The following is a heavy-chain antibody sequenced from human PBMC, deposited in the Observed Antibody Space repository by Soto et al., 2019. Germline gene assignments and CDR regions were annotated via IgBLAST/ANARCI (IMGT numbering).Heavy chain of an antibody. D-gene: IGHD1-26*01. CDR2: IYSGGRT. V-gene: IGHV3-66*04. CDR1: GFTVSTNH. Sequence: EVKVVESGGDLVQPGGSLRLSCSVSGFTVSTNHRSWVRQAPGKVLEWISFIYSGGRTYYADSVKGRFTISRDNSKNALYLQMNSLRAEDTAVYYCARLREGATDPGYNWFDPWGQGTLVTVSS. J-gene: IGHJ5*02. CDR3: ARLREGATDPGYNWFDP.